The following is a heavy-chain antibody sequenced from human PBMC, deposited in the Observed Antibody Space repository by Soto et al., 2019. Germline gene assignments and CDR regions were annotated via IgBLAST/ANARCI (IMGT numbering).Heavy chain of an antibody. CDR1: GFTFSSYA. CDR2: ISYDGSNK. D-gene: IGHD1-26*01. J-gene: IGHJ5*02. Sequence: PGGSLRLSCAASGFTFSSYAMHWVRQAPGKGLEWVAVISYDGSNKYYADSVKGRFTISRDNSKNTLYLQMNSLRAEDTAVYYCARVYSGSWINWFDPWGQGTLVTVSS. CDR3: ARVYSGSWINWFDP. V-gene: IGHV3-30-3*01.